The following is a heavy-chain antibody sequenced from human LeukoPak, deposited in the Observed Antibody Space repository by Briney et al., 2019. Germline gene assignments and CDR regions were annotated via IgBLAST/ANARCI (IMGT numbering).Heavy chain of an antibody. V-gene: IGHV4-39*07. D-gene: IGHD5-24*01. CDR2: IFYSGST. CDR1: GASISGSGYY. J-gene: IGHJ4*02. CDR3: ARERGATRGPFDY. Sequence: ETLSLTCAVSGASISGSGYYWGWIRQPPGKALEWIGNIFYSGSTYYSPSLKSRVTISLDTSRNQFSLKLSSVTAADTAVYYCARERGATRGPFDYWGQGTLVTVSS.